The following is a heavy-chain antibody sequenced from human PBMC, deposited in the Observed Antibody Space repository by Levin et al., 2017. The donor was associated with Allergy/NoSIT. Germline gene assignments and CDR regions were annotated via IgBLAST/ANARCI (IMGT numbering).Heavy chain of an antibody. CDR2: ISSSSSYI. CDR3: ARDRDIVVVPAAMLGGDYYYGMDV. Sequence: GGSLRLSCAASGFTFSSYSMNWVRQAPGKGLEWVSSISSSSSYIYYADSVKGRFTISRDNAKNSLYLQMNSLRAEDTAVYYCARDRDIVVVPAAMLGGDYYYGMDVWGQGTTVTVSS. D-gene: IGHD2-2*01. V-gene: IGHV3-21*01. J-gene: IGHJ6*02. CDR1: GFTFSSYS.